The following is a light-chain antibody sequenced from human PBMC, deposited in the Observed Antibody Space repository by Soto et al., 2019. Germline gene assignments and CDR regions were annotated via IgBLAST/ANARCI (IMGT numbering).Light chain of an antibody. Sequence: QTVVTQEPSLTVSPGGTVTLTCASSTGTVTSGHYPNWLQQKPGQAPRALIYSTDTRHARTPARFSGSLLGGKAALTLSGVQPEAEADYYCLLYYGGAVVFGGGTKLTVL. J-gene: IGLJ2*01. CDR2: STD. V-gene: IGLV7-43*01. CDR1: TGTVTSGHY. CDR3: LLYYGGAVV.